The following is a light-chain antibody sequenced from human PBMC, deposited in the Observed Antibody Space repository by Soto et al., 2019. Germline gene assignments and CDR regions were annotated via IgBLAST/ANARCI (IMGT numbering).Light chain of an antibody. Sequence: DVVMTQSPLSLPVTLGQPASISCRSSQSLVYSDGNTYLNWFQQRPGQSPRRLIYKVSNRDSGVPDRVSGSGSGTDFTLKISRVEAEDVGVYYGMQGTHWPPITFGQGTRLDI. V-gene: IGKV2-30*01. J-gene: IGKJ5*01. CDR2: KVS. CDR3: MQGTHWPPIT. CDR1: QSLVYSDGNTY.